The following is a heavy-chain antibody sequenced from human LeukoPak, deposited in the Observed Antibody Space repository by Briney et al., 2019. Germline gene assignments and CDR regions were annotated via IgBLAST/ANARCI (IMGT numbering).Heavy chain of an antibody. V-gene: IGHV1-3*04. CDR1: GYTFTHYA. D-gene: IGHD2-2*01. Sequence: GASVMVSCKASGYTFTHYAMHWVRQAPGQSLEWMGWINTGNGNTKYSQKFQGRVTLTRDTSANTAYMEVTSLRSEDTAVFYCATDGLVPASQIGYWGQGTLVTVSS. CDR2: INTGNGNT. J-gene: IGHJ4*02. CDR3: ATDGLVPASQIGY.